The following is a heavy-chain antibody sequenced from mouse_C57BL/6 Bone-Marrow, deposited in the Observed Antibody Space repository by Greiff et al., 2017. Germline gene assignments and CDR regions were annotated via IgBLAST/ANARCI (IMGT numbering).Heavy chain of an antibody. CDR2: IDPSDSYT. V-gene: IGHV1-50*01. CDR3: ARDGSPFFDY. J-gene: IGHJ2*01. CDR1: GYTFTSYW. D-gene: IGHD1-1*01. Sequence: QQSCKASGYTFTSYWMQWVKQRPGQGLEWIGEIDPSDSYTNYNQKFKGKATLTVDTSSSTAYMQLSSLTSEDSAVYYCARDGSPFFDYWGQGTTLTVSS.